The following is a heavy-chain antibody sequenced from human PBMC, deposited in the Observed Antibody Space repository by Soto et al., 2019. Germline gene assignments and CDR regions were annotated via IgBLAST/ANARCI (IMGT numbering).Heavy chain of an antibody. D-gene: IGHD6-13*01. CDR3: ARGTAIAAADYYYYYGMDV. V-gene: IGHV1-18*04. CDR1: GYTFTSYG. Sequence: QVPLVQSGAEVKKPGASVKVSCKASGYTFTSYGISWVRQAPGQGLEWMGWISAYNGNTNYAQKLQGRVTMTTDTSTSTAYMELRSLRSDDTAVYYCARGTAIAAADYYYYYGMDVWGQGTTVTVSS. J-gene: IGHJ6*02. CDR2: ISAYNGNT.